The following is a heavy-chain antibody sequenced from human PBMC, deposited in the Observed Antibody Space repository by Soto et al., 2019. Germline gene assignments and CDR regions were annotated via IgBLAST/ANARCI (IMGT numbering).Heavy chain of an antibody. Sequence: SETLSLTCAVYGGSFSGYYWSWIRQPPGKGLEWIGEINHSGSTNYNPSLKSRVTISVDTSKNQFSLKLSSVTAADTAVYYCARGRAVPEVDCSGGSCRYYYYMDVWGKGTTVTVSS. V-gene: IGHV4-34*01. CDR2: INHSGST. J-gene: IGHJ6*03. CDR3: ARGRAVPEVDCSGGSCRYYYYMDV. D-gene: IGHD2-15*01. CDR1: GGSFSGYY.